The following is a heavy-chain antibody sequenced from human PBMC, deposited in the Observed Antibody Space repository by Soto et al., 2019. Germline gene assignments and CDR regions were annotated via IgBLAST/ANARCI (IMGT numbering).Heavy chain of an antibody. J-gene: IGHJ5*02. CDR1: GYTFTSYG. CDR2: ISAYNGNT. Sequence: ASVKVSCKASGYTFTSYGISWVRQAPGQGLEWMGWISAYNGNTNYAQKLQGRVTMTTDTSTSTAYMELRSLRSDDTAVYYCARDPHRGGYDILTGYFGGGNWFDPWGQRTLVTVSS. V-gene: IGHV1-18*01. D-gene: IGHD3-9*01. CDR3: ARDPHRGGYDILTGYFGGGNWFDP.